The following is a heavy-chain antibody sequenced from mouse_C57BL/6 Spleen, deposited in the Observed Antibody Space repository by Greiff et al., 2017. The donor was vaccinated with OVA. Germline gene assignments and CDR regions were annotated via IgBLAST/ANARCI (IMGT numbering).Heavy chain of an antibody. CDR1: GYTFTDYN. CDR3: ARPRYYYGSSYWYFDV. J-gene: IGHJ1*03. D-gene: IGHD1-1*01. V-gene: IGHV1-18*01. CDR2: INPNNGGT. Sequence: VQLKESGPELVKPGASVKIPCKASGYTFTDYNMDWVKQSHGKSLEWIGDINPNNGGTIYNQKFKGKATLTVDKSSSTAYMELRSLTSEDTAVYYCARPRYYYGSSYWYFDVWGTGTTVTVSS.